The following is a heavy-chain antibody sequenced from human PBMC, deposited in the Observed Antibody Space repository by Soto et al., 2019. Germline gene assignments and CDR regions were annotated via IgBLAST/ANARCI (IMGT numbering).Heavy chain of an antibody. CDR2: INHSGST. V-gene: IGHV4-34*01. CDR1: GGSFSGYY. D-gene: IGHD2-15*01. CDR3: ARRVAGRFYYYYYGMDV. Sequence: TSETLSLTCAVYGGSFSGYYWSWIRQPPGKGLEWIGEINHSGSTNYNPSLKSRVTISVDTSKNQFSLKLSSVTAADTAVYYCARRVAGRFYYYYYGMDVWGQGTTVTVSS. J-gene: IGHJ6*02.